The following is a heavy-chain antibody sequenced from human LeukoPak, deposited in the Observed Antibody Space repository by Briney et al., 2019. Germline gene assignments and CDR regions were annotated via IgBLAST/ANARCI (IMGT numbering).Heavy chain of an antibody. V-gene: IGHV4-34*01. CDR2: INHSGST. CDR3: ARTYYYDSGGYGH. Sequence: PSETLSLTCAVYGGSFSGYYWSWIRQPPGKGLEWIGEINHSGSTNYNPSLKSRVTISVDTSKNQFSLKLSSVTAADTAVYYCARTYYYDSGGYGHWGQGTLVTVSS. J-gene: IGHJ4*02. D-gene: IGHD3-22*01. CDR1: GGSFSGYY.